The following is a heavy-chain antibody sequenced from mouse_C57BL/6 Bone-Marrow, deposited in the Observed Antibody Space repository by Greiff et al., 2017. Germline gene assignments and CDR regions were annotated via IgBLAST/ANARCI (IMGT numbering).Heavy chain of an antibody. D-gene: IGHD1-1*01. CDR3: GRGGYYGSFAY. V-gene: IGHV1-81*01. CDR2: IYPRSGNT. CDR1: GYTFTSYG. J-gene: IGHJ3*01. Sequence: QVQLQQSGAELARPGASVKLSCKASGYTFTSYGISWVKQRTGQGLEWIGEIYPRSGNTYYNEKFKGKATLTADKSSSTAYMELRSLTSEDSAVYFCGRGGYYGSFAYWGQGTLVTVSA.